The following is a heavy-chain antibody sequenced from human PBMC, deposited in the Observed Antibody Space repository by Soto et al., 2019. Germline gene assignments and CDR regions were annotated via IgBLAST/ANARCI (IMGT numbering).Heavy chain of an antibody. CDR3: AHTRGGGNSSCFDA. D-gene: IGHD2-21*02. J-gene: IGHJ5*02. CDR1: GFSLTTGPAG. CDR2: IYWDDDR. V-gene: IGHV2-5*02. Sequence: QITLKESGPSLSKPTQTLTLTCTFSGFSLTTGPAGVGWIRQPPGKALEWLALIYWDDDRRYSPSLKSRLTIPKDTSKYQVVLTMTNIDPVDTGTYYCAHTRGGGNSSCFDAWGQGTLVTVSS.